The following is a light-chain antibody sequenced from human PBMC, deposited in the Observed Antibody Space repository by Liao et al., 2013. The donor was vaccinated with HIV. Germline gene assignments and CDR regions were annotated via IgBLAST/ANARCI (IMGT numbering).Light chain of an antibody. J-gene: IGLJ3*02. CDR2: YDS. V-gene: IGLV3-21*04. CDR3: QLWDSSSDYWV. CDR1: NIGTKS. Sequence: SYELTQPPSVSVAPGKTARITCGGNNIGTKSVHWYQQKPGQAPVLVIYYDSDRPLGIPERFSGSNSGNTATLTISRAEAGDEADYYCQLWDSSSDYWVFGGGTKLTVL.